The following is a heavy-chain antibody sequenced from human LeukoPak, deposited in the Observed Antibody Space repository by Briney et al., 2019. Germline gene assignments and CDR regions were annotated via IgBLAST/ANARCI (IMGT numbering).Heavy chain of an antibody. CDR1: GGSVSSNSAA. V-gene: IGHV6-1*01. D-gene: IGHD3-22*01. J-gene: IGHJ4*02. Sequence: PSQTLSLTCAISGGSVSSNSAAWNWITPSPSRGLEWLRKTYYRSKWYNDYAVSVKSRTTINPNTSKNQFSMQLNSVTPEDTAVYYCARDSHYYDMSGYLDYWGQGTLVTVSS. CDR3: ARDSHYYDMSGYLDY. CDR2: TYYRSKWYN.